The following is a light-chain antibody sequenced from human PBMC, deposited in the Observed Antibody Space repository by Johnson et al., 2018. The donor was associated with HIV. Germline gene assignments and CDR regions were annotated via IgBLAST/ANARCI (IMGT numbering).Light chain of an antibody. Sequence: QSVLTQPPSVSAAPGQKVTISCSGSSSNIGDNYVSWYQQVPGTAPKLLIYENNKRPSGIPDRFSGSKSGTSATLDITGLQTGDEADYYCGTWDSSLSAVPFGTGTKVTVL. CDR1: SSNIGDNY. CDR3: GTWDSSLSAVP. J-gene: IGLJ1*01. CDR2: ENN. V-gene: IGLV1-51*02.